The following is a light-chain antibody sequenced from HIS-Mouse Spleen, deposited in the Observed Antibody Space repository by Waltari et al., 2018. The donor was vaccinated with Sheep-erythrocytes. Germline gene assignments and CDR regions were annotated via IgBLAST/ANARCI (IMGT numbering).Light chain of an antibody. CDR1: SSDVGGYNY. CDR3: SSYAGSNNYV. Sequence: QSALTQPPSASGSPGQSVTISCTGTSSDVGGYNYVSLYQQQPGKAPKLMIYEVSKRHSGVPDGFSGSESGDTASLTVSGLQAEDEADYYCSSYAGSNNYVFGTGTKVTVL. CDR2: EVS. J-gene: IGLJ1*01. V-gene: IGLV2-8*01.